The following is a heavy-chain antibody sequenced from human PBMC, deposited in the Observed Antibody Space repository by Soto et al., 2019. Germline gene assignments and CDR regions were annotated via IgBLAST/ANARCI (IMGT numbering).Heavy chain of an antibody. Sequence: GGSLRLSCAASGFTLSTHNMNWVRQAPGRGLEWVSSISTGSSYIYYADSVKGRFTISRDNAQNSLYLQMNSLTVEDTAVYYCARDRDGYNSNWFDPWGRGILVTVSS. CDR2: ISTGSSYI. D-gene: IGHD5-12*01. CDR3: ARDRDGYNSNWFDP. J-gene: IGHJ5*02. CDR1: GFTLSTHN. V-gene: IGHV3-21*01.